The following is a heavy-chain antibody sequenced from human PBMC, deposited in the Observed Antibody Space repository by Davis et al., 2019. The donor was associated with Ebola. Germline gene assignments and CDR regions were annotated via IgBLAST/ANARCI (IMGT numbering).Heavy chain of an antibody. D-gene: IGHD6-6*01. CDR1: AGTFSSYA. Sequence: SVKVSCKASAGTFSSYAISWVRQAPGQGLEWMGGIIPIFGTANYAQKFQGRVTITADESTSTAYMELSSLRSEDTAVYYCARDASGQLVPNWFDPWGQGTLVTVSS. CDR2: IIPIFGTA. V-gene: IGHV1-69*13. J-gene: IGHJ5*02. CDR3: ARDASGQLVPNWFDP.